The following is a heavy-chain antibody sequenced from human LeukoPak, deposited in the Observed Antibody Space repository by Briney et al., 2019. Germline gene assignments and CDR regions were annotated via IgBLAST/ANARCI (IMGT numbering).Heavy chain of an antibody. CDR1: GYTFTSYG. D-gene: IGHD5-18*01. V-gene: IGHV1-18*01. CDR3: ARQGYSYGTGSYFDY. Sequence: ASVKVSCKASGYTFTSYGISWVRQAPGQGLEWMGWISAYNGNTNYAQKLQGRVTMTTDTSTSTAYMELRSLRSDDTAVYYCARQGYSYGTGSYFDYWGQGTLVTVSS. J-gene: IGHJ4*02. CDR2: ISAYNGNT.